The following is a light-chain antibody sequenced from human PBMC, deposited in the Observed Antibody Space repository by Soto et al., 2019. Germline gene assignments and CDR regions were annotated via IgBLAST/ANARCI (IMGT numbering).Light chain of an antibody. V-gene: IGKV3-11*01. CDR2: QAS. J-gene: IGKJ4*01. CDR3: QQRSSWFLT. Sequence: EIVLTQSPSTLSLSPGERATLSCRASQSVSSYLAWYQQKPGQAPRLLIYQASNRATGIPARFSGSGSGTDFTLTISSLEPEDFAAYYCQQRSSWFLTFGGGTKVDIK. CDR1: QSVSSY.